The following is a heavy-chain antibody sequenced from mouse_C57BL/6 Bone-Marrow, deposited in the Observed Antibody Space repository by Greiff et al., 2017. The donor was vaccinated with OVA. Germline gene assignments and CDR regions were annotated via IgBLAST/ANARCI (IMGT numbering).Heavy chain of an antibody. CDR3: ASRNNGAMDY. Sequence: QVQLQQPGAELVKPGASVKMSCKASGYTFTSYWITWVKQRPGQGLEWIGDIYPGSGSTNYNEKFKSKATLTVDTSSCTADMQLSSLTSEDSAVYYCASRNNGAMDYWGQGTSVTVSS. J-gene: IGHJ4*01. CDR1: GYTFTSYW. V-gene: IGHV1-55*01. CDR2: IYPGSGST. D-gene: IGHD2-1*01.